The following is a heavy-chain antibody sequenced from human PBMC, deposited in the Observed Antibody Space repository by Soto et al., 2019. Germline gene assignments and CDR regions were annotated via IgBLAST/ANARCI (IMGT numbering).Heavy chain of an antibody. V-gene: IGHV1-3*01. CDR3: ARDDSGFSGSHYIDYFNY. Sequence: ASLKVSCKASGYTFTGYAIHWVRQAPGQRLEWMGWINAGNGNTKYSQKFQGRVTITRDTSASTVYMQLSSLTSEDTAVYYCARDDSGFSGSHYIDYFNYWGQGALVTVSS. CDR2: INAGNGNT. J-gene: IGHJ4*02. CDR1: GYTFTGYA. D-gene: IGHD1-26*01.